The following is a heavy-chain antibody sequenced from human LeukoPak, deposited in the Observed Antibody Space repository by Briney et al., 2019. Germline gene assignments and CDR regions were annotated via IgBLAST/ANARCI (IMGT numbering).Heavy chain of an antibody. CDR1: GYTFTGCY. D-gene: IGHD4-17*01. J-gene: IGHJ3*02. V-gene: IGHV1-2*02. CDR2: INPNSGGT. Sequence: GASVKVSSTASGYTFTGCYMHRVRQAPGQGLEWMGWINPNSGGTNYAQKFQGRVTMTRDTSISTAYMELSRLRSDDTAVYYCASSGMTTVTRNKAFDIWGQATMVTVSS. CDR3: ASSGMTTVTRNKAFDI.